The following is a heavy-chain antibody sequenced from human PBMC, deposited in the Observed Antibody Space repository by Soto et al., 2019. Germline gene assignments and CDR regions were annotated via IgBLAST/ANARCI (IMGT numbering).Heavy chain of an antibody. V-gene: IGHV4-4*07. CDR3: ARLNITGTESSSVPWFDP. Sequence: SETLALTCTVSGGSISSYYWSWILQPAGKGLEWIGRIYTSGSTNYNPSLKSRFTMSVDTSKNQFSLKLSSVTAADTAVYYCARLNITGTESSSVPWFDPWGQGTLVTVS. CDR2: IYTSGST. CDR1: GGSISSYY. D-gene: IGHD1-20*01. J-gene: IGHJ5*02.